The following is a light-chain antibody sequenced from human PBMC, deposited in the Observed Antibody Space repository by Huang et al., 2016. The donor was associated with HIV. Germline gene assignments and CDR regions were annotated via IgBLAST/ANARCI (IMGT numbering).Light chain of an antibody. CDR1: QNINNY. CDR2: DSF. CDR3: QQRGAWPLT. Sequence: DIVLTQSPATLSLSPGQRATLSCRASQNINNYLVWYQQKPGQAPRLLIYDSFNRTTGIPARFRGSGSGTDFTLTSNTLEPEDFAVYYCQQRGAWPLTFGGGTKVEIK. V-gene: IGKV3-11*01. J-gene: IGKJ4*01.